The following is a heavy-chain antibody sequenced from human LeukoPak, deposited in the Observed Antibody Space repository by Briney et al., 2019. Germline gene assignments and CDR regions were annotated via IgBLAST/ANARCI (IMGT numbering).Heavy chain of an antibody. CDR1: GFTFSSYW. J-gene: IGHJ4*02. CDR3: ARDRDPYDYVWGSYRNQYYFDY. CDR2: INSDGSST. Sequence: GGSLRLSCAASGFTFSSYWMHWVRQAPGKGLVWVSRINSDGSSTSYADSVKGRFTISRDNAKNTLYLQMNSLRAEDTAVYYCARDRDPYDYVWGSYRNQYYFDYWGQGTLVTVSS. D-gene: IGHD3-16*02. V-gene: IGHV3-74*01.